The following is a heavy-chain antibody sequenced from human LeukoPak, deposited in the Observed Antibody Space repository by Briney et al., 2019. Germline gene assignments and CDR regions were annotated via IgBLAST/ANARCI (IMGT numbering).Heavy chain of an antibody. CDR2: IYHSGST. CDR1: GYSISSGYY. D-gene: IGHD3-10*01. J-gene: IGHJ6*04. Sequence: SETLSLTCAVSGYSISSGYYWGWIRQPPGKGLEWIGSIYHSGSTYYNPSLKSRVTISVDTSKNQFSLKLSSVTAADTAVYYCARDGATLYYYGSGSYYKDYYYYGMDVWAKGPRSPSPQ. V-gene: IGHV4-38-2*02. CDR3: ARDGATLYYYGSGSYYKDYYYYGMDV.